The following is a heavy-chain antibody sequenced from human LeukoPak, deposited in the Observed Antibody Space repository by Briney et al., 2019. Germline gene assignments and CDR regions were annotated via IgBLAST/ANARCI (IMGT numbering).Heavy chain of an antibody. CDR3: ARLAWGSGDY. D-gene: IGHD7-27*01. V-gene: IGHV3-74*01. CDR2: LKSVGTTT. J-gene: IGHJ4*02. Sequence: GGSLRLSCAASGFIFSNYGMHWVRQAPGKGLVWVSYLKSVGTTTGYADSVKGRFTISRDNAKNTLYLQMNSLRAEDTAVYYCARLAWGSGDYWGQGALVTVSS. CDR1: GFIFSNYG.